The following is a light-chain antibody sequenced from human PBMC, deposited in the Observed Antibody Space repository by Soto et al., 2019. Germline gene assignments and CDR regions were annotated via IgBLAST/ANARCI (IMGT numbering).Light chain of an antibody. J-gene: IGLJ2*01. CDR1: SSDVGAYDL. Sequence: QSVLTQPASVSGSPGQSITISCTGTSSDVGAYDLVSWYQQHPGKAPKFLIYRGNKRPSGVSNRFSGSKSGNTASLTIFGLQAEDEADYHCCSYAGGATSVCGGGTKLTVL. V-gene: IGLV2-23*01. CDR3: CSYAGGATSV. CDR2: RGN.